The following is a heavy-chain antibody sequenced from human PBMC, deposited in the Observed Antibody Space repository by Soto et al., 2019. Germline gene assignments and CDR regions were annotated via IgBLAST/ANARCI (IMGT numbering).Heavy chain of an antibody. CDR2: IKSKTDGGTT. CDR3: TTRLLYDYVWGSYRYSLSVY. Sequence: EVQLVESGGGLVKPGGSLRLSCAASGFTFSNAWMSWVRQAPGKGLEWVGRIKSKTDGGTTDYAAPVEGRFTISRDDSKNTLYLQMNSLKTEDTAVYYCTTRLLYDYVWGSYRYSLSVYWGQGTLVTVSS. CDR1: GFTFSNAW. D-gene: IGHD3-16*02. V-gene: IGHV3-15*01. J-gene: IGHJ4*02.